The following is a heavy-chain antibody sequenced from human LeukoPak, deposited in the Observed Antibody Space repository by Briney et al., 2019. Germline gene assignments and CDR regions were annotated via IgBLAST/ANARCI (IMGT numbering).Heavy chain of an antibody. V-gene: IGHV4-31*03. D-gene: IGHD2-15*01. CDR1: GGSISSGGYY. J-gene: IGHJ4*02. CDR2: IYYSGTT. CDR3: ARFEVPQLASFDY. Sequence: TLSLTCTVSGGSISSGGYYWSWIRQHPGKGLEWIGYIYYSGTTYYHPSLKSRVTISVDTSKNQFSLKLNSVTAADTAVYYCARFEVPQLASFDYWGQGTLVTVSS.